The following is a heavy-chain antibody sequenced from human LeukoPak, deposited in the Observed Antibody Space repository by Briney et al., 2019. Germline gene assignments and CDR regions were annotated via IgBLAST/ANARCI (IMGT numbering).Heavy chain of an antibody. CDR1: GYTFTSYY. CDR2: INPSGGST. Sequence: ASVKVSCKASGYTFTSYYMHWVRQAPGQGLEWMGIINPSGGSTSYAQKFQGRVTMTRDTSTSTVYMELSSLGSEDTAVYYCARARSSGPPPRDAFDIWGQGTMVTVSS. J-gene: IGHJ3*02. V-gene: IGHV1-46*01. CDR3: ARARSSGPPPRDAFDI. D-gene: IGHD6-25*01.